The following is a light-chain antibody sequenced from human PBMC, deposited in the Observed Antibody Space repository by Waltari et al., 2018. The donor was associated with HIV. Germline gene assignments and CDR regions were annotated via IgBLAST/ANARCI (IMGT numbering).Light chain of an antibody. Sequence: DIQLTQSPSSLPASLGESVTINCQASQDINSYLNWYQKKPGKAPKLLIYDVANLEIGVQSRFSGRAVGTHFTLTISHRQVEDLATYYCQQYYILRITFGGGPKV. CDR1: QDINSY. CDR3: QQYYILRIT. J-gene: IGKJ4*01. CDR2: DVA. V-gene: IGKV1-33*01.